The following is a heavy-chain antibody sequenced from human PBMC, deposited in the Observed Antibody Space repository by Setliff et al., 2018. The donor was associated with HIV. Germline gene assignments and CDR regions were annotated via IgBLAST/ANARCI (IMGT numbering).Heavy chain of an antibody. J-gene: IGHJ6*03. D-gene: IGHD2-2*01. V-gene: IGHV3-23*01. CDR3: AKDRIVVGYYMDV. CDR1: GFIFSTYG. CDR2: ISGSTGWA. Sequence: GSLRLSCAASGFIFSTYGMSWVRQAPGKGLEWVSAISGSTGWADYADSVKGRFTISRDNSKNTLYLQLTRLRAEDTAIYYCAKDRIVVGYYMDVWGKGTTVTVSS.